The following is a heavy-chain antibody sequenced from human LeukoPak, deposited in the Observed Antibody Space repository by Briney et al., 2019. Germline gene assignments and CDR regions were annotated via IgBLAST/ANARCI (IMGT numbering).Heavy chain of an antibody. Sequence: ASVKVSCKASGYTFTSYGISWVRQAPGQGLEWMGLISAYNGNTNYAQKLQGRVTMTTDTSTSTAYMELRSLRSDDTAVYYCAGESTVTTYDYWGQGTLVTVSS. CDR1: GYTFTSYG. CDR3: AGESTVTTYDY. CDR2: ISAYNGNT. J-gene: IGHJ4*02. D-gene: IGHD4-17*01. V-gene: IGHV1-18*01.